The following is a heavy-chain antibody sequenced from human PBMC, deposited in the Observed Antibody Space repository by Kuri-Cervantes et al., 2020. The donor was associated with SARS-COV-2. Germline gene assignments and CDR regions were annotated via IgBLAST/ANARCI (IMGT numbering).Heavy chain of an antibody. J-gene: IGHJ6*02. V-gene: IGHV5-51*01. CDR3: ARASWYYYDSSGYYYYYGMDV. CDR1: GYSFTSYW. CDR2: IYPGDSDT. Sequence: GASLKISCKGSGYSFTSYWIGWVRQMPGKGLEWMGIIYPGDSDTRNSPSCQGQVTISADKSISTAYLQWSSLKASDTAMYYCARASWYYYDSSGYYYYYGMDVWGQGTTVTVSS. D-gene: IGHD3-22*01.